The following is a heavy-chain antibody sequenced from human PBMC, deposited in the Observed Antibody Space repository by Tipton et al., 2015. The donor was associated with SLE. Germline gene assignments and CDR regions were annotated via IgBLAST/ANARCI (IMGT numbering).Heavy chain of an antibody. CDR2: ISDSGST. CDR3: ARDSVGGAFDF. J-gene: IGHJ4*02. Sequence: LRLSCIVSGGSISSHYWNWIRQPPGRGLEWIGYISDSGSTNYNPSLKSRVTISLDTSNNQFSLKVTSVTAADTAVYYCARDSVGGAFDFWGQGTLVTVS. CDR1: GGSISSHY. D-gene: IGHD1-26*01. V-gene: IGHV4-59*11.